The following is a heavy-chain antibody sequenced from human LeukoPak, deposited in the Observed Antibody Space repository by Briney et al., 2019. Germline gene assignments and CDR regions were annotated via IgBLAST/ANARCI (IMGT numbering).Heavy chain of an antibody. V-gene: IGHV1-69*05. Sequence: SVKVSCKASGYTFTGYYTHWVRQAPGQGLEWMGRIIPIFGTANYAQKFQGRVTITTDESTSTAYMELSSLRSEDTAVYYCARGHNDFWSGYPFDYWGQGTLVTVSS. D-gene: IGHD3-3*01. CDR3: ARGHNDFWSGYPFDY. CDR2: IIPIFGTA. J-gene: IGHJ4*02. CDR1: GYTFTGYY.